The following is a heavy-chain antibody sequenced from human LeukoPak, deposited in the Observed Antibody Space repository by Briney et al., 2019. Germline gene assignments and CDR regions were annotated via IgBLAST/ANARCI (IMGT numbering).Heavy chain of an antibody. D-gene: IGHD3-10*01. CDR2: IIVGSGQT. Sequence: GTSVKVSCKASGFTLIKSAVQWVRQAGGQRLEWVGWIIVGSGQTRYAQKFQERVTITRDMSTSTAFLELSSLRSEDSAVYYCAAGDTLVRGVIIPFAPWGQGTLVTVSS. J-gene: IGHJ5*02. CDR1: GFTLIKSA. V-gene: IGHV1-58*01. CDR3: AAGDTLVRGVIIPFAP.